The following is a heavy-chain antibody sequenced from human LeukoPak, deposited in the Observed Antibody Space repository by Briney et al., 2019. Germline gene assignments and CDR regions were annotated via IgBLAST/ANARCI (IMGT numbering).Heavy chain of an antibody. D-gene: IGHD1-7*01. CDR3: ASGEGLELRDF. J-gene: IGHJ4*02. Sequence: SETLSLTCTVSGGSISSSSYYWGWIRQPPGKGLEWIGSIYYGGGTYYNPSLKSRVTIAVDTSKNQFSLKLSSVTAADTAVYYCASGEGLELRDFWGQGTLVTVSS. CDR2: IYYGGGT. CDR1: GGSISSSSYY. V-gene: IGHV4-39*07.